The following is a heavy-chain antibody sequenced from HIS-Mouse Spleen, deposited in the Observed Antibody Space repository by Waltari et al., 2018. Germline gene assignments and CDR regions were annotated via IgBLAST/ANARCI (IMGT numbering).Heavy chain of an antibody. CDR3: AKAYSSSYYYYGMDV. J-gene: IGHJ6*02. CDR2: ISWNSGSI. D-gene: IGHD6-6*01. V-gene: IGHV3-9*01. CDR1: GFTFVYYA. Sequence: EVQLVESGGGLVQPGRSLRLSCAASGFTFVYYAMHWVRHAPGKGLEWVSGISWNSGSIGYADSVKGRFTISRDNAKNSLYLQMNSLRAEDTALYYCAKAYSSSYYYYGMDVWGQGTTVTVSS.